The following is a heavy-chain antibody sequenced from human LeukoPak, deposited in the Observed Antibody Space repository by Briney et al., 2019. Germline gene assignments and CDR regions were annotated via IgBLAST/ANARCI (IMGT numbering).Heavy chain of an antibody. Sequence: SETLSLTCTVSGGSISSYYWGWIRQPPGKGLEWIGSIYYSGSTYYNPSLKSRVTISVDTSKNQFSLKLSSVTAADTAVYYCARLSIAVAGPNFDYWGQGTLVTVSS. V-gene: IGHV4-39*01. D-gene: IGHD6-19*01. CDR2: IYYSGST. J-gene: IGHJ4*02. CDR1: GGSISSYY. CDR3: ARLSIAVAGPNFDY.